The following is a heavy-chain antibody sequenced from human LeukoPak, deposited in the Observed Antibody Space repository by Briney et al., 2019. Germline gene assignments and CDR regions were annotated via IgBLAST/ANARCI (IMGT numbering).Heavy chain of an antibody. D-gene: IGHD4-23*01. CDR3: ARDLAELNSRFDY. V-gene: IGHV1-2*02. CDR2: INPNSGGT. J-gene: IGHJ4*02. Sequence: ASVKVSCKASGYTFTGYYMHWVRQAPGQGLEWMGWINPNSGGTNYAQKFQGRVTMTGDTSISTAYMELSRLRSDDTAVYYCARDLAELNSRFDYWGQGTLVTVSS. CDR1: GYTFTGYY.